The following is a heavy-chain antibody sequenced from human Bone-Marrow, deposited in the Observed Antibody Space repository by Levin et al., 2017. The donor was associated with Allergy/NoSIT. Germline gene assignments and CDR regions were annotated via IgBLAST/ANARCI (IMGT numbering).Heavy chain of an antibody. CDR3: ARGGTWDLIDY. CDR1: GGSISSYY. J-gene: IGHJ4*02. Sequence: PSETLSLTCTVSGGSISSYYWSWIRQPPGKGLEWIGYIYYSGSTNYNPSLKSRVTISVDTSKNQFSLKLSSVTAADTAVYYCARGGTWDLIDYWGQGTLVTVSS. V-gene: IGHV4-59*01. CDR2: IYYSGST. D-gene: IGHD1-1*01.